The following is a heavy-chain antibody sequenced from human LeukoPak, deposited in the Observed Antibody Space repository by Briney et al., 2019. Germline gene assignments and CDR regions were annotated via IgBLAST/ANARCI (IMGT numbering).Heavy chain of an antibody. J-gene: IGHJ4*02. CDR3: AKDLSGYGSFDY. CDR2: IRYDENNK. V-gene: IGHV3-30*02. D-gene: IGHD5-12*01. Sequence: PGGSLRLSCAASELSFNIYDMHWVRQAPGKGLEWVAFIRYDENNKYYADSVKGRFTIFRDNSKNTLYLQMNSLRAEDTAVYYCAKDLSGYGSFDYWGQGTLVTVYS. CDR1: ELSFNIYD.